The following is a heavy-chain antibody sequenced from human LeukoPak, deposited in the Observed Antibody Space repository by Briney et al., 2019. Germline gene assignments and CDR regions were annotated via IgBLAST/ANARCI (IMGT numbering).Heavy chain of an antibody. V-gene: IGHV1-8*01. D-gene: IGHD7-27*01. CDR1: GYTFTSYD. CDR3: ARVRKFQFYLGDY. CDR2: MNPNSGNT. Sequence: ASVKVSCKASGYTFTSYDINWVRQATGQGLEWMGSMNPNSGNTGYAQKFQGRVTMTRNTSISTAYMELSSLRSEDTAVYYCARVRKFQFYLGDYWGQGTLVTVSP. J-gene: IGHJ4*02.